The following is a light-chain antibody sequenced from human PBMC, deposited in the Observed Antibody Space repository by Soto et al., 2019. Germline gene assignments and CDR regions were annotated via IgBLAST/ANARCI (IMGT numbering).Light chain of an antibody. CDR2: EGS. J-gene: IGLJ3*02. CDR3: CSYAGSSTWV. CDR1: SSDVGSYNF. Sequence: QSALTQPASVSGSPGQSITISCTGSSSDVGSYNFVSWHQQHPGKAPKLMIYEGSKRPSGVSNRFSGSKSGNTASLTTSGRQAEDVADYYCCSYAGSSTWVFGGGTKLTVL. V-gene: IGLV2-23*01.